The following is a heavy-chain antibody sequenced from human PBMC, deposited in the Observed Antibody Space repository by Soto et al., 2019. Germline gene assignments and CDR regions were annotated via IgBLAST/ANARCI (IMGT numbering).Heavy chain of an antibody. V-gene: IGHV1-46*01. D-gene: IGHD6-19*01. CDR2: INPHIGST. CDR1: GYTFTNYY. J-gene: IGHJ6*02. Sequence: QVQLVQSGAEVKKPGASVKVSCKASGYTFTNYYIHWVRQAPGQGLEWMGIINPHIGSTTYAQKFHGRVTMTRDTSTSIVYMELSSLRSEDTAVYFCAREQPGAAPYYYYGLDVWGQGTTVTVSS. CDR3: AREQPGAAPYYYYGLDV.